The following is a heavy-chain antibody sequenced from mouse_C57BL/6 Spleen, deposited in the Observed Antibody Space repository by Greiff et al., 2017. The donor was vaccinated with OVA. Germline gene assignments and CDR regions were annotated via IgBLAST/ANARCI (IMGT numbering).Heavy chain of an antibody. J-gene: IGHJ2*01. Sequence: VQLQQSGPELVKPGASVKISCKASGYAFSSSWMNWVKQRPGKGLEWIGRIYPGDGDTNYNGKFKGKATLTADKSSSTAYMQLSSLTSEDSAVYICARSGWEGFDYWGQGTTLTVSS. D-gene: IGHD2-3*01. V-gene: IGHV1-82*01. CDR1: GYAFSSSW. CDR3: ARSGWEGFDY. CDR2: IYPGDGDT.